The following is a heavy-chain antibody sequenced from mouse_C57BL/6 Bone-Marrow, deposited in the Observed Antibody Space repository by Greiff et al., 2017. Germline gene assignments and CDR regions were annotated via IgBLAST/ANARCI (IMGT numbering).Heavy chain of an antibody. CDR2: IDPENGDT. Sequence: EVQLQQSGAELVRPGASVKLSCTASGFNIKDDYMHWVKQRPEQGLEWIGGIDPENGDTEYASKFQGKATITADTSSNTAYLQLSSLTSEDTAVYYCTQAYYSNYPYWGQGTAVTVSS. CDR3: TQAYYSNYPY. D-gene: IGHD2-5*01. CDR1: GFNIKDDY. J-gene: IGHJ4*01. V-gene: IGHV14-4*01.